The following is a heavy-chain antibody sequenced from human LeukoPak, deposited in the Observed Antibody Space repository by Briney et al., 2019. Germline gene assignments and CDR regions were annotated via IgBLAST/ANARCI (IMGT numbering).Heavy chain of an antibody. CDR3: ARGILFDYYFDS. CDR1: GGSFSGHY. Sequence: SETLSLTCAVYGGSFSGHYWIWIRQSPGKGLEWIAEIHYSGATNYNPSLKSRVTISGDTSKNQVFLRMTSVTAADTALYYCARGILFDYYFDSWGQGTLVTVSS. J-gene: IGHJ4*02. CDR2: IHYSGAT. D-gene: IGHD3-9*01. V-gene: IGHV4-34*01.